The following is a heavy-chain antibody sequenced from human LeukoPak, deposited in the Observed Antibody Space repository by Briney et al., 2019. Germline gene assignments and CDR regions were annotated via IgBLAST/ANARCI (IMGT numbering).Heavy chain of an antibody. D-gene: IGHD3-10*01. J-gene: IGHJ6*04. CDR2: ISSSSSYI. CDR3: ARVHYGSGSYPRSAAYYYYYGMDV. Sequence: GGSLRLSCAASGFTFSSYGTNWVRQAPGKGLEWVSSISSSSSYIYYADSVKGRFTISRDNAKNSLYLQMNSLRAEDTAVYYCARVHYGSGSYPRSAAYYYYYGMDVWGKGTTVTVSS. CDR1: GFTFSSYG. V-gene: IGHV3-21*01.